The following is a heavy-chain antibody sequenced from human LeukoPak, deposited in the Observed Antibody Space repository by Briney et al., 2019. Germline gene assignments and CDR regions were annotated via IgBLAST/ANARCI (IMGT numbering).Heavy chain of an antibody. Sequence: SVKVSCKASGGTFSSYAISWVRQAPGQGLEWMGGIIPIFGTANYAQKFQGRVTITADKSTSTAYMELSSLRSEDTAVYYCARALPYGSGSSHYYYMDVWGKGTTVTVSS. D-gene: IGHD3-10*01. CDR3: ARALPYGSGSSHYYYMDV. V-gene: IGHV1-69*06. J-gene: IGHJ6*03. CDR2: IIPIFGTA. CDR1: GGTFSSYA.